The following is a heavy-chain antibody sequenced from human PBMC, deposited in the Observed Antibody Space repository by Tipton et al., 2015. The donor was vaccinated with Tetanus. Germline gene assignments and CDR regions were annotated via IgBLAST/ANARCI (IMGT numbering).Heavy chain of an antibody. CDR1: GFTFSTYP. CDR3: ARPLGDSGSYIFDY. D-gene: IGHD1-26*01. J-gene: IGHJ4*02. Sequence: SLRLSCEASGFTFSTYPLHWVRQAPGKGLEWVAAIGDTEFVTYYADSLKGRFTISRDNSKNTLSLQIISLRAEDTAIYYCARPLGDSGSYIFDYWGQGTLVTVSS. V-gene: IGHV3-23*01. CDR2: IGDTEFVT.